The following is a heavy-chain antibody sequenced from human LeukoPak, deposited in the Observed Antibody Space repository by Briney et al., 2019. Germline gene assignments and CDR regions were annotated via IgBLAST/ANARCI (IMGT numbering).Heavy chain of an antibody. J-gene: IGHJ4*02. CDR1: GFTFSSYW. CDR2: INQDGSEK. V-gene: IGHV3-7*01. D-gene: IGHD3-10*01. Sequence: DPGGSLRLSCAASGFTFSSYWMSWVRQAPGKGLEWVANINQDGSEKYYVDSVKGRFTISRDNAKNSLYLQMNSLRAEDTAVYYCARDRYYGSGIFDYWGQGTLVTVSS. CDR3: ARDRYYGSGIFDY.